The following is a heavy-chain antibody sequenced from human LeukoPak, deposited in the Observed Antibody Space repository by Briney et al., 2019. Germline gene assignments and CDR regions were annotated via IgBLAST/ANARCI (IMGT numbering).Heavy chain of an antibody. CDR2: ISSSGSYI. D-gene: IGHD5-12*01. CDR3: ARDNSGYDSYYYYMDV. J-gene: IGHJ6*03. V-gene: IGHV3-21*01. CDR1: GFTFSSYS. Sequence: GGSLRLSCAASGFTFSSYSMNWVRQAPGKGLGWVSAISSSGSYIYYADSVKGRFTISRDNAMNSLYLQMNSLRAEDTAVYYCARDNSGYDSYYYYMDVWGKGTTVTVSS.